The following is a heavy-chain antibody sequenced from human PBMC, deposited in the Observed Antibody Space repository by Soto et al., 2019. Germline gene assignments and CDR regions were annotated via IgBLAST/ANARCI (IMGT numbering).Heavy chain of an antibody. Sequence: EVQLLESGGGLVQPGGSLRLSCAASGFTFSSYAMSWVRQAPGKGLEWVSAISGSGVSTYYTDSVKGRFTISRDNSKSTLYLRMNSLRAEDTAVYYCAIIDGSSCDLPYDYWGQGTLVTVS. CDR1: GFTFSSYA. D-gene: IGHD2-15*01. V-gene: IGHV3-23*01. J-gene: IGHJ4*02. CDR2: ISGSGVST. CDR3: AIIDGSSCDLPYDY.